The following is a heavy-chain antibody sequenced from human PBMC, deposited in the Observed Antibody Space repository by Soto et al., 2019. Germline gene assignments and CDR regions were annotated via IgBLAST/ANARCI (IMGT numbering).Heavy chain of an antibody. D-gene: IGHD6-19*01. J-gene: IGHJ4*02. CDR2: ISGSGGST. Sequence: EVQLLESGGGLVQPGGSLRLSCAASGFTFSSYAMSWVRQAPGKGLEWVSAISGSGGSTYYADSVKGRFTISRDNSKNMLYLQMNSLRHEDTAGYYCAKDCGPSSGRYYFDYLGQGTLVTVSS. V-gene: IGHV3-23*01. CDR3: AKDCGPSSGRYYFDY. CDR1: GFTFSSYA.